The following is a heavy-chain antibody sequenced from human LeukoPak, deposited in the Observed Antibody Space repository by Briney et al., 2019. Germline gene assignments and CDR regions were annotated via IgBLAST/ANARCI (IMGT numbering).Heavy chain of an antibody. V-gene: IGHV3-74*01. Sequence: GGSLRLSCAASGLTFSSHWMHWVRQAPGKGLVWVSRITNDGSSTTYADSVKGRFTISRDNAKNSLYLQMNSLRAEDTAVYYCALQETSAYDSSGYYYVFSPWGQGTLVTVSS. CDR3: ALQETSAYDSSGYYYVFSP. J-gene: IGHJ5*02. D-gene: IGHD3-22*01. CDR1: GLTFSSHW. CDR2: ITNDGSST.